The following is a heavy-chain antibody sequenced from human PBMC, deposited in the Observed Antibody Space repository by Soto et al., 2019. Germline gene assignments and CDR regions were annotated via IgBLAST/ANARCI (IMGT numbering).Heavy chain of an antibody. CDR1: GYTFTSYA. D-gene: IGHD6-19*01. Sequence: QVQLVQSGAEVKKPGASVKVSYKASGYTFTSYAMHWVRQAPGQRLEWMGWINAGNGNTKYSQKFQGRVTITRDTSASTAYMELSSLRSEDTAVYYCARDWMGSGADDAFDIWGQGTMVTVSS. CDR2: INAGNGNT. CDR3: ARDWMGSGADDAFDI. V-gene: IGHV1-3*01. J-gene: IGHJ3*02.